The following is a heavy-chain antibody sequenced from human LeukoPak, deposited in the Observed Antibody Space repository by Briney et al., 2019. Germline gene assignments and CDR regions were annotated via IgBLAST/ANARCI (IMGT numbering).Heavy chain of an antibody. Sequence: SETLSLTCTVSGGSISSGSYYWSWIRQPAGKGLEWIGRIYTSGSTNYNPSLKSRVTMSVDTSKNQFSLKLSSVTAADTAVYYCAREGGDSSSWFLTDFGDIYYYMDVWGKGTTVTISS. CDR2: IYTSGST. D-gene: IGHD6-13*01. J-gene: IGHJ6*03. V-gene: IGHV4-61*02. CDR3: AREGGDSSSWFLTDFGDIYYYMDV. CDR1: GGSISSGSYY.